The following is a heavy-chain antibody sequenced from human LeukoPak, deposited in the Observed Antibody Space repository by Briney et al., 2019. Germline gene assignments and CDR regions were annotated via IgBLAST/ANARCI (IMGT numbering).Heavy chain of an antibody. CDR1: GYSISDYW. J-gene: IGHJ6*02. CDR3: ARRLRDGYNLRGMDV. Sequence: GESLKISCKGSGYSISDYWIGWVRQMPGKGLEWMGIIYPGDSDTRYSPSFQGQVTISADKSISTAYLQWSSLKASDTAMYYCARRLRDGYNLRGMDVWGQGTTVTVSS. CDR2: IYPGDSDT. D-gene: IGHD5-24*01. V-gene: IGHV5-51*01.